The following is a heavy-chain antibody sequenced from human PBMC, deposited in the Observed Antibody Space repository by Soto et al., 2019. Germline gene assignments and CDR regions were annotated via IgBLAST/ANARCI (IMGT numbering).Heavy chain of an antibody. Sequence: ASVKVSCKASGGTFSSYAISWVRQAPGQGLEWMGGIIPIFGTANYAQKFQGRVTITADESTSTAYMELSSLRSEDTAVYYCARDRYDILTGYSGAYYYYGMDVWGQGTTVTVSS. CDR3: ARDRYDILTGYSGAYYYYGMDV. CDR2: IIPIFGTA. V-gene: IGHV1-69*13. J-gene: IGHJ6*02. CDR1: GGTFSSYA. D-gene: IGHD3-9*01.